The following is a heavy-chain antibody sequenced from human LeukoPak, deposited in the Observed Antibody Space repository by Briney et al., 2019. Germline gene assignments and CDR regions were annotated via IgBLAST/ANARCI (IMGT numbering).Heavy chain of an antibody. CDR2: ISSSSSYI. Sequence: PGGSLRLSCAASGFTFSSYSMNWVRQAPGKGLEWVSSISSSSSYIYYADSVKGRFTISRDNAKNSLYLQMNSLRAEDTAVYYCARDLAIWHPQPYWGQGTMVTVSS. D-gene: IGHD2-21*01. CDR1: GFTFSSYS. CDR3: ARDLAIWHPQPY. V-gene: IGHV3-21*01. J-gene: IGHJ4*02.